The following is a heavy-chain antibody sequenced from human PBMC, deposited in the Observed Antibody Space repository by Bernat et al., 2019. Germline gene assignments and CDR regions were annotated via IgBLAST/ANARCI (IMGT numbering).Heavy chain of an antibody. CDR2: LNGDGSYT. CDR1: GFTFSSYW. CDR3: ARAQDRRDLLWFDY. V-gene: IGHV3-74*01. J-gene: IGHJ4*02. Sequence: EVQLVESGGGLVQPGGSLRLSCAASGFTFSSYWMHWVRQAPGKGLVWVSRLNGDGSYTTYADSVRGRFSISRDNAKNTLYLQMNSLRAEDSAVYYCARAQDRRDLLWFDYWGQGALVTVSS. D-gene: IGHD1-26*01.